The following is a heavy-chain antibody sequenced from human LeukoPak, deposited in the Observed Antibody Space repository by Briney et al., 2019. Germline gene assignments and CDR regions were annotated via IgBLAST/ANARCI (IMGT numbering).Heavy chain of an antibody. CDR2: VYYSGST. Sequence: SETLSLTCTVSGGSISSSTYYWGWIRQPPGKGLEWIGSVYYSGSTYYNPSLKSRVTISIDTSKNRFSLKLSSVTAADTAVYYCARGGENGYNYGGPLDFWGQGTLVTVSS. J-gene: IGHJ4*02. CDR3: ARGGENGYNYGGPLDF. D-gene: IGHD5-24*01. CDR1: GGSISSSTYY. V-gene: IGHV4-39*07.